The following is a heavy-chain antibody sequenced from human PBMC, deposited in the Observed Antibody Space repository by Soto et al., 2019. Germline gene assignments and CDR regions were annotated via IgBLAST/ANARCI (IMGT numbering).Heavy chain of an antibody. J-gene: IGHJ3*02. D-gene: IGHD4-17*01. CDR3: ARKNGVLDAFDI. Sequence: QVQLQESGPGLVKPSDTLSHTCAVSGYSISSSNWWGWIRQPPGKGLEWIGYIYYSGSTYYDPSLKSRVNMSVDTSKNQFYLKLSSVTAVDTAVYYCARKNGVLDAFDIWGQGTMVTVSS. V-gene: IGHV4-28*01. CDR2: IYYSGST. CDR1: GYSISSSNW.